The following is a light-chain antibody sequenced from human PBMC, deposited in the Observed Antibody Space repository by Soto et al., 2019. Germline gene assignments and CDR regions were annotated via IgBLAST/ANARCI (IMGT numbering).Light chain of an antibody. CDR3: QQRSNWPT. CDR1: QSVSSY. V-gene: IGKV3-11*01. Sequence: EIVLTQSPATLSLSPGERATLSCRASQSVSSYLAWYQQKPGQAPRLLIYDASNRATGIPARFSGSGSGTDLTLSISSLEPEDFAFYYCQQRSNWPTCGGGTKVEIK. J-gene: IGKJ4*01. CDR2: DAS.